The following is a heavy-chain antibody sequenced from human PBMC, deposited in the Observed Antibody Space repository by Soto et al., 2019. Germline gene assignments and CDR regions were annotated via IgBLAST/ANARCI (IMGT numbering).Heavy chain of an antibody. CDR1: GGSFSGYY. CDR3: AGRNGYYSGIDY. V-gene: IGHV4-34*02. CDR2: VNHSGGI. J-gene: IGHJ4*02. D-gene: IGHD3-22*01. Sequence: QVQLQQWDAGLLKPSETLSLTCVVYGGSFSGYYWSWIRQPPGKGLEWFGEVNHSGGIDYNPSLKSRVTISVDTAKNQFSLKLSSVTAADTAVYYCAGRNGYYSGIDYWGQGTLVTVSS.